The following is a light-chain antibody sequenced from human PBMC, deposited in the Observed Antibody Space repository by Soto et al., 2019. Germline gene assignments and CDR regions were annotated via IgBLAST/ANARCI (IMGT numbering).Light chain of an antibody. V-gene: IGKV3-20*01. CDR1: QSVSSSY. CDR2: GAS. J-gene: IGKJ3*01. CDR3: QQYGSSPLFT. Sequence: EIVLTQSPGTLSLSPGERATLSCRASQSVSSSYLAWYQQKPRQAPRLLIYGASSRATGIPDRFSGSGSGGDVSLTISRLEPEDVAVYYGQQYGSSPLFTFGPGTKVDIK.